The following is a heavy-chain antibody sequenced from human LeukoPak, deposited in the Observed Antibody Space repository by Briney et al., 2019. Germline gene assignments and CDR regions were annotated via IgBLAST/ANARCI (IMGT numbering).Heavy chain of an antibody. Sequence: PGGSLRLSCVASGFTFSSYWMHWVRQAPGKGLEWVANIKQDESEKYYVDSVKGRFTISRDNAKNSVFLQMNSLRVEDTAVYYCARALDVWGQGITVTVSS. CDR1: GFTFSSYW. J-gene: IGHJ6*02. CDR3: ARALDV. V-gene: IGHV3-7*03. CDR2: IKQDESEK.